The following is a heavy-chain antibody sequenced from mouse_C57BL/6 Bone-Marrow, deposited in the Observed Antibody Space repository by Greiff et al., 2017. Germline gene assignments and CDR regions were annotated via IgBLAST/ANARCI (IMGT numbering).Heavy chain of an antibody. CDR3: ARRGYSKGAMDY. V-gene: IGHV5-15*01. Sequence: EVKLVESGGGLVQPGGSLKLSCAASGFTFSDYGMAWVRQAPRKGPEWVAFISNLAYSIYYADTVTGRFTISRANAKNTLYLEMSSLRSEDTAMYYCARRGYSKGAMDYWGQGASGTVSS. J-gene: IGHJ4*01. CDR2: ISNLAYSI. D-gene: IGHD2-5*01. CDR1: GFTFSDYG.